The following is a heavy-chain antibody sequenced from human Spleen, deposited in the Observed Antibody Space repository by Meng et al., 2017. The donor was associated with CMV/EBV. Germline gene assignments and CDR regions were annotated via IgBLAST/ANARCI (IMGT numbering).Heavy chain of an antibody. D-gene: IGHD6-13*01. CDR1: GFTFSDYY. CDR2: ISSSSSYT. CDR3: ARVGLLSRGIAPSCWFDP. Sequence: VQLVGSGGGLVKPGGSLSLSCAASGFTFSDYYMSWIRQAPGKGLEWVSYISSSSSYTNYADSVKGRFTISRDNAKNSLYLQMNSLRAEDTAVYYCARVGLLSRGIAPSCWFDPWGQGTLVTVSS. J-gene: IGHJ5*02. V-gene: IGHV3-11*05.